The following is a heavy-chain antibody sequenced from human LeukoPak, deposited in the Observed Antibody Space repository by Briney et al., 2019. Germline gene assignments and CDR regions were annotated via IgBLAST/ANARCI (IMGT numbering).Heavy chain of an antibody. D-gene: IGHD6-19*01. CDR3: ARDHYYSSGWEYGMDV. CDR2: INPSGGST. V-gene: IGHV1-46*01. CDR1: GYTFTSYY. J-gene: IGHJ6*02. Sequence: GASVKVSCKASGYTFTSYYMHWVRQAPGQGLEWMGIINPSGGSTSYAQKFQGRVTMTRDTSTSTVYMELSSPRSEDTAVYYCARDHYYSSGWEYGMDVWGQGTTVTVSS.